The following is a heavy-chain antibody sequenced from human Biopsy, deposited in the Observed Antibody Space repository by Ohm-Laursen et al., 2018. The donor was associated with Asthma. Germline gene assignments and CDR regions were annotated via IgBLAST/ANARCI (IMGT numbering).Heavy chain of an antibody. D-gene: IGHD1-26*01. V-gene: IGHV1-46*01. Sequence: ASVKVSCNASGYTFTSYYMHWARQAPGQGLEWMGIINPSGDSTSYAQKFQGRVTMTRDTSTSTVYMELSSLRSEDTAVYYCARAGALIVGATMGYWGQGTLVTVSS. J-gene: IGHJ4*02. CDR1: GYTFTSYY. CDR3: ARAGALIVGATMGY. CDR2: INPSGDST.